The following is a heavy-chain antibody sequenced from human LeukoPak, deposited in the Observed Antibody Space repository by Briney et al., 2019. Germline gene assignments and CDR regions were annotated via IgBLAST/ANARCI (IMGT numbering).Heavy chain of an antibody. CDR2: IYYSGST. J-gene: IGHJ6*02. CDR3: ARDGRAFLGYYGMDV. Sequence: SETLSLTCTVSGGSISSGGYYWSWIRQHPGKGLEWIGYIYYSGSTYYNPSLKSRVTISVDTSKNQSSLKLSSVTAADTAVYYCARDGRAFLGYYGMDVWGQGTTVTVSS. V-gene: IGHV4-31*03. CDR1: GGSISSGGYY. D-gene: IGHD3-16*01.